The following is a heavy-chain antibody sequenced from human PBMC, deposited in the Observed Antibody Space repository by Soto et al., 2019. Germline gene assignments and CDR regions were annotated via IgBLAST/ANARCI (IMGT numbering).Heavy chain of an antibody. D-gene: IGHD4-17*01. CDR1: GFSLSTSGVG. CDR3: ALAPDDYGDQWYYFDF. V-gene: IGHV2-5*02. CDR2: IYWDDDK. J-gene: IGHJ4*02. Sequence: QITLKESGPTLVKPTQTLTLTCTFSGFSLSTSGVGVGWIRQPPGKALEWLALIYWDDDKRYSPSLKSRLTLTKDTSKNQVVLTMTDMDPVDTATYYCALAPDDYGDQWYYFDFWRQVTLVTVSS.